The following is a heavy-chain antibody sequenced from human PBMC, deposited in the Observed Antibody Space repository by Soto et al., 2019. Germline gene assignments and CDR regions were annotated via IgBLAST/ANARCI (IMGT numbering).Heavy chain of an antibody. CDR2: IYYSEST. Sequence: QVQLQESGPGLVKPSQTLSLTCTVSGGSISSGGYYWSWIRQHPGKGLEWIGYIYYSESTYYNPSLKRRVTISVDTSKNQFSLKLNSVTDADTAVYYCERGYSGYDNSGAFDIWGQGTMVTVSS. CDR1: GGSISSGGYY. CDR3: ERGYSGYDNSGAFDI. V-gene: IGHV4-31*03. D-gene: IGHD5-12*01. J-gene: IGHJ3*02.